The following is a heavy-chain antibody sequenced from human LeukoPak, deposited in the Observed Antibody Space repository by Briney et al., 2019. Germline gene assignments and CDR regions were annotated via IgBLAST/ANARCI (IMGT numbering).Heavy chain of an antibody. V-gene: IGHV4-61*01. CDR1: GGSFSSSTYY. D-gene: IGHD3-9*01. CDR2: IFYSGTT. CDR3: ARVSKVGIQNFDWGPFDY. Sequence: SETLSLTCIVSGGSFSSSTYYWSWIRQPPGKGLEWIGFIFYSGTTNYNPSLSSRVTMSVDKSKNQFSLKVRSVTAADTALYYCARVSKVGIQNFDWGPFDYWGQGTLVTVSS. J-gene: IGHJ4*02.